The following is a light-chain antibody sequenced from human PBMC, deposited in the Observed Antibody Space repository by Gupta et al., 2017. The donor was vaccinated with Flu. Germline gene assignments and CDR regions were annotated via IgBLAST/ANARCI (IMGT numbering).Light chain of an antibody. CDR3: ETWDDSLSEGV. Sequence: QSVLTQPPSASGTPGQRVTISCSGSTANIGSNYVFWYQQLPGTAPKLRIYRNDQRPSGVPTRFSGSKSGTSASLDLSGLRSEEEADYYCETWDDSLSEGVFGGGTKLTVL. J-gene: IGLJ3*02. V-gene: IGLV1-47*01. CDR1: TANIGSNY. CDR2: RND.